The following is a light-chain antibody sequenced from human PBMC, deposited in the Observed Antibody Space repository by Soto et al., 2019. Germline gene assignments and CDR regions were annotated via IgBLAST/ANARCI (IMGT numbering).Light chain of an antibody. CDR2: EVS. J-gene: IGLJ2*01. CDR1: SSDVGGYSY. Sequence: QFALTQPASVSGSPGQSITISCTGTSSDVGGYSYVSWYQQHPGKTPKLMIYEVSNRPSGVSHRFSGSKSGNTASLTISGLQTEDEADYYCSSFSSITREVFGGGTKVTVL. CDR3: SSFSSITREV. V-gene: IGLV2-14*01.